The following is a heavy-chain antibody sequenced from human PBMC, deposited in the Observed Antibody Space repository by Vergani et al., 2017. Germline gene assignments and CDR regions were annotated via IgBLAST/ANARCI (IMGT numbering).Heavy chain of an antibody. CDR1: GFTFDDYT. V-gene: IGHV3-30-3*01. J-gene: IGHJ4*02. CDR2: ISYDGSNK. CDR3: ARERYGDYDY. Sequence: VQLVESGGVVVQPGGSLRLSCAASGFTFDDYTMHWVRQAPGKGLEWVAVISYDGSNKYYADSVKGRFTISRDNSKNTLYLQMNSLRAEDTAVYYCARERYGDYDYWGQGTLVTVSS. D-gene: IGHD4-17*01.